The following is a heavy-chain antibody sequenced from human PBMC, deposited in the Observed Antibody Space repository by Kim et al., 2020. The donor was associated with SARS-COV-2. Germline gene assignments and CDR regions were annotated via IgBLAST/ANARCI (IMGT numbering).Heavy chain of an antibody. Sequence: ASVKVSCKASGYTFTSYGISWVRQAPGQGLEWMGWINTYNDNTNSAQKLQGRVTMTTDTSTSTAYMELRSLRSDDTAVYYCARDRDTYYDILTGSQLPSDFDYWGQGTLVTVSS. CDR1: GYTFTSYG. V-gene: IGHV1-18*01. J-gene: IGHJ4*02. CDR3: ARDRDTYYDILTGSQLPSDFDY. CDR2: INTYNDNT. D-gene: IGHD3-9*01.